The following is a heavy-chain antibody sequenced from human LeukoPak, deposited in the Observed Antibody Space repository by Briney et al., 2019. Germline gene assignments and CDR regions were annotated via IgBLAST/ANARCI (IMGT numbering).Heavy chain of an antibody. Sequence: GGSLSLSCGASGFTFSNYWMSWVRQAPGKGLEWVINISQDGSGKNYADSVEGRFTISRDNAKNSLYLQMNSLRDEDTAVYYCARGGFDGLDVWGQGTTVTVSS. CDR3: ARGGFDGLDV. CDR2: ISQDGSGK. V-gene: IGHV3-7*01. D-gene: IGHD3-10*01. CDR1: GFTFSNYW. J-gene: IGHJ6*02.